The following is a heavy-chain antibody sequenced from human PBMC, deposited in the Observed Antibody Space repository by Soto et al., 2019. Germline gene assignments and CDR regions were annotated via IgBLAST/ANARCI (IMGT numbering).Heavy chain of an antibody. Sequence: GASMEVSRKAFGGTFSSYSISWVRQGPGQGLEWMGGIIPIFGTANYAQKFQGRATITADESTSTAYMELSSLRSEDTAVYYCARGSGGLWFVHYNWFDPWGQGTLVTVSS. CDR1: GGTFSSYS. CDR2: IIPIFGTA. V-gene: IGHV1-69*01. J-gene: IGHJ5*02. CDR3: ARGSGGLWFVHYNWFDP. D-gene: IGHD3-10*01.